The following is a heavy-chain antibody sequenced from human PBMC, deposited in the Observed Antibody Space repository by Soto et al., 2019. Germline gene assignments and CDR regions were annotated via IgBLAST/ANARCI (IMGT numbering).Heavy chain of an antibody. Sequence: GASVKVSCKASGYTFTSYAMHWVRQAPGQRLEWMGWINAGNGNTKYSQKFQGRVTITRGTSASTAYMELSSLRSEDTAVYYCARSLDYTRGQAYGMGVWGQGTTVTVSS. CDR1: GYTFTSYA. V-gene: IGHV1-3*01. CDR2: INAGNGNT. CDR3: ARSLDYTRGQAYGMGV. D-gene: IGHD2-2*02. J-gene: IGHJ6*02.